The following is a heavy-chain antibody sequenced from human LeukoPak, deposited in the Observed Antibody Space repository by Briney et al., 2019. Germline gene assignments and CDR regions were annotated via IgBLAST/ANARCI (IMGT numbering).Heavy chain of an antibody. D-gene: IGHD6-19*01. CDR3: ARAVPREQWLAPFDY. CDR1: GGSISSYY. J-gene: IGHJ4*02. Sequence: SETLSLTCTVSGGSISSYYWSWIRHPAGKGLEWIGRIYTSGSTNYNPSLKSRVTMSVNTSKNQFSLKLSSVTAADTAVYYCARAVPREQWLAPFDYWGQGTLVTVSS. CDR2: IYTSGST. V-gene: IGHV4-4*07.